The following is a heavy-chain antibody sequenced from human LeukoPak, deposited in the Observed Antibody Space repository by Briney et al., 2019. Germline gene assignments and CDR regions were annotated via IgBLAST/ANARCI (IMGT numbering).Heavy chain of an antibody. CDR1: GFTFSSYT. CDR2: ISSSSTYI. Sequence: GGSLRLSCAASGFTFSSYTMNWVRQAPGKGLEWVSSISSSSTYIYYADSVEGRFTISRDNAENSLFLEMNSLRAEDTAVYYCARGRGYSYGQLFDYWGQGTLVTVSS. J-gene: IGHJ4*02. D-gene: IGHD5-18*01. V-gene: IGHV3-21*01. CDR3: ARGRGYSYGQLFDY.